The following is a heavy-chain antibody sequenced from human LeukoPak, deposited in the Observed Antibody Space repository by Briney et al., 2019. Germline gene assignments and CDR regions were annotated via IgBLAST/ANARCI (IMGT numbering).Heavy chain of an antibody. Sequence: GGSLRLSCAASGFTFNNYAMSWVRQAPGKGLEWVSAISGSGGPTYYADSVKGRFTISRDNSKNTLYLQMNSLRAEDTAVYYCAKGANSWYGGWFDPWGQGTLVTVSS. CDR2: ISGSGGPT. CDR3: AKGANSWYGGWFDP. V-gene: IGHV3-23*01. J-gene: IGHJ5*02. CDR1: GFTFNNYA. D-gene: IGHD6-13*01.